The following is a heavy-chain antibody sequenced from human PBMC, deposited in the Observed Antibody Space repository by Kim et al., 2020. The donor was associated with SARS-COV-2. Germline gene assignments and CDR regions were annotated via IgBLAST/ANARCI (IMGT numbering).Heavy chain of an antibody. D-gene: IGHD3-3*01. CDR2: INPNSGGT. V-gene: IGHV1-2*02. CDR3: ARDRFDDYWSAYYVGTFFFDF. J-gene: IGHJ4*02. CDR1: GYTFTNYY. Sequence: ASVKVSCESSGYTFTNYYIHWVRQAPGQGLEWMGWINPNSGGTNYAQDFQGRVTMTSDTSTTTAYMELGSLRSDDTAVYYCARDRFDDYWSAYYVGTFFFDFWGQGTLVTVSS.